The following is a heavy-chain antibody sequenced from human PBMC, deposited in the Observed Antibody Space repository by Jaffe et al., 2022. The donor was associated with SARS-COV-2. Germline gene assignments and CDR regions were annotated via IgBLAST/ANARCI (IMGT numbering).Heavy chain of an antibody. Sequence: QVQLVESGGGVVQPGRSLRLSCAASGFTFSSYAMHWVRQAPGKGLEWVAVISYDGSNKYYADSVKGRFTISRDNSKNTLYLQMNSLRAEDTAVYYCARGGGPRNRYFDLWGRGTLVTVSS. CDR1: GFTFSSYA. D-gene: IGHD3-16*01. CDR3: ARGGGPRNRYFDL. CDR2: ISYDGSNK. V-gene: IGHV3-30-3*01. J-gene: IGHJ2*01.